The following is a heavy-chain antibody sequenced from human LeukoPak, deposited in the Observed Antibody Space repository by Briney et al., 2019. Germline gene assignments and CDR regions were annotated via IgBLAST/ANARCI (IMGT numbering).Heavy chain of an antibody. J-gene: IGHJ4*02. CDR2: IYSGGST. Sequence: GGSLRLSCAASGFTVSSNYMSWARQAPGKGLEWVSVIYSGGSTYYADSVKGRFTISRDNSKNTLYLQMNSLRAEDTAVYYCAREAVSRDYGDFPYFDYWGQGTLVTVSS. V-gene: IGHV3-66*01. D-gene: IGHD4-17*01. CDR1: GFTVSSNY. CDR3: AREAVSRDYGDFPYFDY.